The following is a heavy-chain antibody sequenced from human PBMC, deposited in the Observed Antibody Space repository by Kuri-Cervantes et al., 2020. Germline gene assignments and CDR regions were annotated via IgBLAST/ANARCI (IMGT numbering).Heavy chain of an antibody. CDR3: AIQTIEDTAMDHFDY. CDR1: GYTFTSYA. J-gene: IGHJ4*02. D-gene: IGHD5-18*01. Sequence: ASVKVSCKASGYTFTSYAMHWVRQAPGQRLEWMGWSNAGNGNTKYSQEFQGRVTITRDTSASTAYMELSSLRSEDMAVYYCAIQTIEDTAMDHFDYWGQGALVTVSS. V-gene: IGHV1-3*02. CDR2: SNAGNGNT.